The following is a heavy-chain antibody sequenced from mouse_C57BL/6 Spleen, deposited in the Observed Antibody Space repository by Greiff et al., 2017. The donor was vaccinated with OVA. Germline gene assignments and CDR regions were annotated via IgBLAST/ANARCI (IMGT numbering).Heavy chain of an antibody. Sequence: VQLQQSGPELVKPGASVKISCKASGYTFTDYYMNWVKQSHGKSLEWIGDINPNNGGTSYNQKFKGKATLTVDKSSSTAYMELRSLTSEDSAVYYCAIYGKWFAYWGQGTLVTVSA. D-gene: IGHD1-1*01. CDR1: GYTFTDYY. J-gene: IGHJ3*01. CDR2: INPNNGGT. CDR3: AIYGKWFAY. V-gene: IGHV1-26*01.